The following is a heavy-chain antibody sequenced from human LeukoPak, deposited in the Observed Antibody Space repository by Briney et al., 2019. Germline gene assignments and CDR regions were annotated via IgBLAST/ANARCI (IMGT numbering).Heavy chain of an antibody. V-gene: IGHV3-30*02. J-gene: IGHJ4*02. CDR3: AKEHSNWYNFDY. D-gene: IGHD6-13*01. CDR1: GFTLSGYG. Sequence: GESLKISCAASGFTLSGYGMHWVRQAAGKGLEWVAFIRYDGSNKYYADSVKGRFTISRDNSKNTLYLQMNSLRAEDTAVYYCAKEHSNWYNFDYWGQGTLVTVSS. CDR2: IRYDGSNK.